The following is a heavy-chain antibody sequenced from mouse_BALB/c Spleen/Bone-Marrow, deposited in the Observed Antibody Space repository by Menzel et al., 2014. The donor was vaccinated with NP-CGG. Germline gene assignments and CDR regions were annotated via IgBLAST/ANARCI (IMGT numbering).Heavy chain of an antibody. V-gene: IGHV14-3*02. Sequence: EVQLQQSGAELVKPGASVKLSCTASGFNIKDPYMHWVKQRPEQGLEWIGRIDPANGNTKYDPKFQGKATITADTSSNTAYLQLSSLTSEDTGVYYCAPYYYGRWFTYWGQGTLVTVSA. CDR2: IDPANGNT. D-gene: IGHD1-1*01. CDR3: APYYYGRWFTY. CDR1: GFNIKDPY. J-gene: IGHJ3*01.